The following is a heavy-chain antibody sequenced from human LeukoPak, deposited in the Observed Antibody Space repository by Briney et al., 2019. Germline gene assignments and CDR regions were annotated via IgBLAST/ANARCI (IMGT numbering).Heavy chain of an antibody. CDR3: XRQVSDYYYYYIDV. CDR2: IYYSETT. V-gene: IGHV4-39*01. D-gene: IGHD5/OR15-5a*01. J-gene: IGHJ6*03. CDR1: GGSISSTAYY. Sequence: SETLSLTCTVSGGSISSTAYYWDWIRQPPGKGLEWIGSIYYSETTYYNSSLKSRVTISLNTSKNQFSLRLTSVTAADTAVYYCXRQVSDYYYYYIDVWGXGATVXXSS.